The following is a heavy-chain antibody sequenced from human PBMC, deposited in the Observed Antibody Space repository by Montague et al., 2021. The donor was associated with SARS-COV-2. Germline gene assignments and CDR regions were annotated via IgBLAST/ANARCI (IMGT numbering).Heavy chain of an antibody. CDR3: ARDSVAMVYGTRYYFDY. D-gene: IGHD5-18*01. V-gene: IGHV3-33*01. J-gene: IGHJ4*02. CDR2: IWYDGSNK. CDR1: GFTFSSYG. Sequence: SLRLSCAAFGFTFSSYGMHWVRQAPGKGLEWVAVIWYDGSNKYYADSVKGRFTISRDNSKNTLYLQMNSLRAEDTAVYYCARDSVAMVYGTRYYFDYWGQGTLVTVSS.